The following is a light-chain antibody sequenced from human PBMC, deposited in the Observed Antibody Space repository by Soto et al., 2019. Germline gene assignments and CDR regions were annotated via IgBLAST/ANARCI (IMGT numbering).Light chain of an antibody. CDR2: GAS. Sequence: LTQSPGTVSLTPGERATVSCMASQSVSNNYLAWYQQKPGQAPRLLIYGASNRATGIPDRFSGSGSGTDFTLTISSLEPDDFAVYYCQQYGSSGTFGQGTKVDI. CDR1: QSVSNNY. V-gene: IGKV3-20*01. CDR3: QQYGSSGT. J-gene: IGKJ1*01.